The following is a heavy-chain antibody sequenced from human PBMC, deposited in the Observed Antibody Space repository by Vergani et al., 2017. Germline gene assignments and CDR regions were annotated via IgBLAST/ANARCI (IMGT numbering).Heavy chain of an antibody. J-gene: IGHJ3*02. D-gene: IGHD4-17*01. V-gene: IGHV4-38-2*01. CDR3: ARQQGGYGAAFDI. CDR1: GYPISSGYY. CDR2: IYHSGGT. Sequence: QVQLQESGPGLVKPSETLSLTCAVFGYPISSGYYWGWIRQPPGMGLEWIGSIYHSGGTYYNPSLKSRVTILVDTSKNQFSLKLSSVTAADTAVYYCARQQGGYGAAFDIWGQGTMVAVSS.